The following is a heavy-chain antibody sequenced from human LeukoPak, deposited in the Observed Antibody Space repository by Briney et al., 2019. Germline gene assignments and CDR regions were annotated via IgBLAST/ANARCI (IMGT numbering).Heavy chain of an antibody. Sequence: GGALRLSCAASGFTFSSYAMSWVRQAPAKGLGWVSAISVGGCITYYADSVTGRSTISRDNSKNTLCLQMNSLRAEYTAVYQCAKDHGYDSSGCYDYWGQGTLVTVSS. CDR2: ISVGGCIT. J-gene: IGHJ4*02. CDR3: AKDHGYDSSGCYDY. V-gene: IGHV3-23*01. CDR1: GFTFSSYA. D-gene: IGHD3-22*01.